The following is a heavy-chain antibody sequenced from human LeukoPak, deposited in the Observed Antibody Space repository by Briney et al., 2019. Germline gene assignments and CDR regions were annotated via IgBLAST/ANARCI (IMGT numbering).Heavy chain of an antibody. CDR1: GFTFSSYS. V-gene: IGHV3-48*04. CDR2: ISSSSSTI. J-gene: IGHJ5*02. D-gene: IGHD6-13*01. Sequence: QAGGSLRLSCAASGFTFSSYSMNWVRQAPGKGLEWVSYISSSSSTIYYADSVKGRFTISRDDAKNSLYLQMNSLRAEDTALYYCAKDIFGEYSTSWHTWVQGTLVTVSS. CDR3: AKDIFGEYSTSWHT.